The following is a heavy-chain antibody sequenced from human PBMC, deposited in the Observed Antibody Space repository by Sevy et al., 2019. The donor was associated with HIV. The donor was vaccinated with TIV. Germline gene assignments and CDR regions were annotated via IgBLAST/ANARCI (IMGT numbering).Heavy chain of an antibody. CDR2: ISSSSSYI. V-gene: IGHV3-21*01. D-gene: IGHD2-21*01. J-gene: IGHJ4*02. Sequence: GGSLRLSCAASGFTFSSYSMNWVRQAPGKGLEWVSSISSSSSYIYYADSVKGRFTISRDNAKNSLYLQMNSLRAEDTAVYYCASYLVHQASDYWGLGTLVTVSS. CDR3: ASYLVHQASDY. CDR1: GFTFSSYS.